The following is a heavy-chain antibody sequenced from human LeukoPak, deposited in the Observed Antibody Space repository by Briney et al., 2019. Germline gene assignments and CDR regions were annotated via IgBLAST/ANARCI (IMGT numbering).Heavy chain of an antibody. J-gene: IGHJ5*02. CDR1: GGSISSGGYS. Sequence: SETLSLTCAVSGGSISSGGYSWSWVRQPPGKGLEWIGYIYHSGSTYYNPSLKSRVTISVDRSKNQFSLKLSSVTAADTAVYYCARVGGVATRRHYNWFDPWGQGTLVTVSS. V-gene: IGHV4-30-2*01. CDR3: ARVGGVATRRHYNWFDP. D-gene: IGHD5-12*01. CDR2: IYHSGST.